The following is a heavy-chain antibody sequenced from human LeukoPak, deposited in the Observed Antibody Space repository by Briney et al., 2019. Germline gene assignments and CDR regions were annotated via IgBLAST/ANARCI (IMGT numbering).Heavy chain of an antibody. CDR2: INHSGST. CDR1: GGSFSGYY. CDR3: ARTAPRGPPRQRITMIVVVINAFDI. J-gene: IGHJ3*02. V-gene: IGHV4-34*01. D-gene: IGHD3-22*01. Sequence: SETLSLTRAVYGGSFSGYYWSWIRQPPGKGLEWIGEINHSGSTNYNPSLKSRVTISVDTSKNQFSLKLSSVTAADTAVYYCARTAPRGPPRQRITMIVVVINAFDIWGQGTMVTVSS.